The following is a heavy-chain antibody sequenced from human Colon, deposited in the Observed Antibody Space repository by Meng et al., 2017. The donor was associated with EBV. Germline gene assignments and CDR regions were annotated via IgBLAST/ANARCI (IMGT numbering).Heavy chain of an antibody. CDR1: GDSTSSTDYY. CDR3: ARVTGKIYYDGSGYPEAFDY. J-gene: IGHJ4*02. Sequence: VQLPESRPGLLNPSQTLSLTCTVSGDSTSSTDYYWSWARQPPGKGLEWTGYIYYSGSRYYNPSLKSRVTISVDTSKNQFSLKLSSVTAADTAVYYCARVTGKIYYDGSGYPEAFDYWGQGTLVTVSS. V-gene: IGHV4-30-4*01. D-gene: IGHD3-22*01. CDR2: IYYSGSR.